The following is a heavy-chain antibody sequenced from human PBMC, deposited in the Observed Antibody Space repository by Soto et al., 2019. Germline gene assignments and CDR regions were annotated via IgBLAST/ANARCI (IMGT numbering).Heavy chain of an antibody. Sequence: GGSLRLSCAASGFTVSSYHMSWVRQAPGKGLEWVSVISGSGGSTHYADSVKGRSTISRDNSKNTLHLQVNSLRGEDTAVYYCAKEADISGYYPDYWGQGTQVTVSS. J-gene: IGHJ4*02. D-gene: IGHD3-22*01. V-gene: IGHV3-23*01. CDR2: ISGSGGST. CDR3: AKEADISGYYPDY. CDR1: GFTVSSYH.